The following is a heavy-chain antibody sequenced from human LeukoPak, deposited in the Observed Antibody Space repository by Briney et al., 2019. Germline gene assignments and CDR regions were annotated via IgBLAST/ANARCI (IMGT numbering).Heavy chain of an antibody. CDR1: GGVITDYY. V-gene: IGHV4-4*09. CDR2: IHAAGGP. Sequence: PSETLSLTCTFSGGVITDYYWSWIRQPPGKGLEWIGSIHAAGGPRYSPSLKSRLTLSGDTSKNQVSLRLNSLSAADTAVYYCARHKRDGEWHFDLWGRGTLVTVSS. D-gene: IGHD5-24*01. CDR3: ARHKRDGEWHFDL. J-gene: IGHJ2*01.